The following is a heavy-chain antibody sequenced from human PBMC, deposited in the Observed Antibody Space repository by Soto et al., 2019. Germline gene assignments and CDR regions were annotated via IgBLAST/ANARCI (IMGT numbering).Heavy chain of an antibody. Sequence: QLQLAQSGAEVREPGSSVKVSCKASGGTFSSYTVIWVRQAPGQGLEWMGGITPTLNIAKYAEKFQGRVTITADESTSTVNMHLSSLRSEDTAVYFCARGYYSGSNPSAFDYWGQGTLVAVSS. CDR3: ARGYYSGSNPSAFDY. D-gene: IGHD1-26*01. V-gene: IGHV1-69*01. CDR2: ITPTLNIA. CDR1: GGTFSSYT. J-gene: IGHJ4*02.